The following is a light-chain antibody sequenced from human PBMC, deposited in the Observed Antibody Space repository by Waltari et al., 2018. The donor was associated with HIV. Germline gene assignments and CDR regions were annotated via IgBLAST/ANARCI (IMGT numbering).Light chain of an antibody. CDR2: GNN. V-gene: IGLV3-19*01. CDR3: DARDSTGNHAI. Sequence: SFELAQDPAVSVALGQTVRITCQGDNLRNSYAAWYQQKPGRAPVLVIYGNNNRATGSPGRFCAYGAGNTGSLTIRGAQAEDEADYYCDARDSTGNHAIFGGGTKVTVL. CDR1: NLRNSY. J-gene: IGLJ2*01.